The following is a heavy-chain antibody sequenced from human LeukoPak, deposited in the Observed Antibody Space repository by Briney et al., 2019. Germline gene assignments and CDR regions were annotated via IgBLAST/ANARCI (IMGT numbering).Heavy chain of an antibody. D-gene: IGHD3-16*02. V-gene: IGHV3-23*01. J-gene: IGHJ4*02. Sequence: GGSLRLSCGVSGITLSNYGMSWVRQAPGKGLEWVAGLSGSAGGTNYADSVKGRFTISRDNSKNTLFLQMDRLRAEDTAVYFCAKRGVVVRVFLVGFHKEAYYFDSWGQGARVTVSS. CDR1: GITLSNYG. CDR3: AKRGVVVRVFLVGFHKEAYYFDS. CDR2: LSGSAGGT.